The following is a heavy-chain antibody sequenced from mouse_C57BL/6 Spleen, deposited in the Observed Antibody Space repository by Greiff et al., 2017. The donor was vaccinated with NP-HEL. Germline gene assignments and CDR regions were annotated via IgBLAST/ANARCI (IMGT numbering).Heavy chain of an antibody. Sequence: QVQLQQPGAELVRPGSSVKLSCKASGYTFTSYWMHWVKQRPIQGLEWIGNIDPSDSETHYNQKFKDKATLTVDKSSSTAYMQLSSLTSEDSAVDYCARYDGYYGWYFDVWGTGTTVTVSS. CDR2: IDPSDSET. V-gene: IGHV1-52*01. CDR3: ARYDGYYGWYFDV. D-gene: IGHD2-3*01. J-gene: IGHJ1*03. CDR1: GYTFTSYW.